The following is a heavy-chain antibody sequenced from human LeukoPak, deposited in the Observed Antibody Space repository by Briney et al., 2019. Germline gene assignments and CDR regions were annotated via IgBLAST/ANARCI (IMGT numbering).Heavy chain of an antibody. Sequence: GASVKVSCKASGYTFTGYYMHWVRQAPGQGLEWMGWISAYNGNTNYAQKLQGRVTMTTDTSTSTAYMELRSQRSDDTAVYYCTRDGPNYYDSSGYGYWGQGTLVTVSS. CDR3: TRDGPNYYDSSGYGY. D-gene: IGHD3-22*01. CDR1: GYTFTGYY. J-gene: IGHJ4*02. V-gene: IGHV1-18*04. CDR2: ISAYNGNT.